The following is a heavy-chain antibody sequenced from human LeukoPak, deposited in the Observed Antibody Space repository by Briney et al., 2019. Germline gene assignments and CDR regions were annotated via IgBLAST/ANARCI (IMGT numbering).Heavy chain of an antibody. CDR3: AIDAVAGTQRYYYYYMDV. CDR1: RYTFTGYY. V-gene: IGHV1-2*02. D-gene: IGHD6-19*01. J-gene: IGHJ6*03. CDR2: VNPNSGGT. Sequence: ASVKVSYKASRYTFTGYYMHWVRQAPGQGLEWMEWVNPNSGGTNYAQKFQGRVTMTRDTSISTAYMELSRLRSDDTAVYYCAIDAVAGTQRYYYYYMDVWGKGTTVTVSS.